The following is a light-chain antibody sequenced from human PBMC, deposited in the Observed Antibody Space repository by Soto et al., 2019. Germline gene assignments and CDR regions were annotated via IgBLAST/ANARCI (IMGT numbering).Light chain of an antibody. CDR3: SSYAGSNNFV. Sequence: QSALTQPPSASGSPGQSVTISCTGTSSDVGGYKYVSWYQQHPGKAPKLMIYEVSKRSSGVPDRFSGSKSGNTASLTVSGLQAEDEADYYCSSYAGSNNFVFGTGTKLTVL. CDR2: EVS. J-gene: IGLJ1*01. V-gene: IGLV2-8*01. CDR1: SSDVGGYKY.